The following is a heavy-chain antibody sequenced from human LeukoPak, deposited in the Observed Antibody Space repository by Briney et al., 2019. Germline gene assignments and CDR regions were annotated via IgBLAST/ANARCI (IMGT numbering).Heavy chain of an antibody. V-gene: IGHV4-39*01. CDR3: ARQVELPDYYYYYMDV. CDR1: GGSISSSSYY. D-gene: IGHD2-15*01. J-gene: IGHJ6*03. Sequence: SETLSLTCAVSGGSISSSSYYWGWIRQPPGKGLEWSGSIYYSGSTYYNPSLKSRVTISVDTSKKQFSLKLSSVTAADTAVYYCARQVELPDYYYYYMDVWGKGTTVTVSS. CDR2: IYYSGST.